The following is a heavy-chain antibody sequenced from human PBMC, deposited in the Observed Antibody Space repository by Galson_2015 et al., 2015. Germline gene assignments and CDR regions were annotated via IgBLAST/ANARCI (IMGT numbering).Heavy chain of an antibody. V-gene: IGHV3-23*01. CDR3: AKVRNGDTAMAPAPLDY. D-gene: IGHD5-18*01. CDR2: ISGSGGST. Sequence: SLRLSCAASGFTFSSYAMSWVRQAPGKGLEWVSAISGSGGSTYYADSVKGRFTISRDNSKNTLYLQMNSLRAEDTAVYYWAKVRNGDTAMAPAPLDYWDQGTLVTVSS. CDR1: GFTFSSYA. J-gene: IGHJ4*02.